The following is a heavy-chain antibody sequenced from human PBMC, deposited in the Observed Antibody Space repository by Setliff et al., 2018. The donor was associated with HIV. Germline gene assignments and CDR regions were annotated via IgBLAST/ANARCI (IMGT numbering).Heavy chain of an antibody. CDR3: VRASAFRDGWYLSHGAFDV. Sequence: PSETLSLTCGVSDFSVTSSGYYWGWIRQPPRRGLQWIGSISSSGDTYYHPSLDSRVTITLNTSRNHFSLNLTSLTAADTAIYHCVRASAFRDGWYLSHGAFDVWGQGTMVTVSS. CDR2: ISSSGDT. D-gene: IGHD6-19*01. CDR1: DFSVTSSGYY. V-gene: IGHV4-39*02. J-gene: IGHJ3*01.